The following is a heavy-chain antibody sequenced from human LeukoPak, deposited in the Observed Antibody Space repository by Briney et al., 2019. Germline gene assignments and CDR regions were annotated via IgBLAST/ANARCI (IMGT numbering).Heavy chain of an antibody. D-gene: IGHD6-13*01. CDR3: AREEIAATGYNWLDL. CDR1: GDSISSYY. Sequence: PSETLSLTCTVSGDSISSYYWLWLRQPPGKGLEWIGYIYYSGSTNYNPSLKSRVTMSVDTSKNQFSLKLSSVTAADTAVYYCAREEIAATGYNWLDLWGQGTLVTVSS. CDR2: IYYSGST. V-gene: IGHV4-59*12. J-gene: IGHJ5*02.